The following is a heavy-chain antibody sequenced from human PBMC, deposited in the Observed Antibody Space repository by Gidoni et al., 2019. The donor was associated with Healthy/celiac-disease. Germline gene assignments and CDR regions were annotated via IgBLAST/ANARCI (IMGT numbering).Heavy chain of an antibody. CDR3: ARDVGPGCSSTSCYVSNAFDI. Sequence: QVQLVQSGAEVKKPGASVKVSCKASGYTFTSYYMHWVRQAPGQGLEWMGIINPSGGSTSYAQKFQGRVTMTRDTSTSTVYMELSSLRSEDTAVYYCARDVGPGCSSTSCYVSNAFDIWGQGTMVTVSS. CDR1: GYTFTSYY. J-gene: IGHJ3*02. V-gene: IGHV1-46*01. D-gene: IGHD2-2*01. CDR2: INPSGGST.